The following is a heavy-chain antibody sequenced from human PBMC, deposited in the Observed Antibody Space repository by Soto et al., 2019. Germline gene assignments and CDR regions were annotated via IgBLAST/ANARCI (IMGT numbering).Heavy chain of an antibody. CDR2: IKQDGSEK. J-gene: IGHJ3*02. V-gene: IGHV3-7*03. D-gene: IGHD2-21*02. CDR3: ARIEKNCGGDFYSAFDI. CDR1: GFTFSSYW. Sequence: GGSLRLSCAASGFTFSSYWMSWVRQAPGKGLEWVANIKQDGSEKYYVESVKGRFTISRDNAKNSLYLQMNSLRAEDTAVYYCARIEKNCGGDFYSAFDIWGQGTMVTVSS.